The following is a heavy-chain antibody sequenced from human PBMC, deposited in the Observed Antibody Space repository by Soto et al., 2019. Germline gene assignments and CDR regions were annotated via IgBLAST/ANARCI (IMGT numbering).Heavy chain of an antibody. CDR2: INPNSGGT. D-gene: IGHD1-26*01. Sequence: ASVKVSCKASGYTFTGYYMHWVRQAPGQGLEWMGWINPNSGGTNYAQKFQGWVTMTRDTSISTAYMELSRLRSDDTAVYYCARDIVGGQLDAFDIWGQGTMVTVSS. V-gene: IGHV1-2*04. CDR3: ARDIVGGQLDAFDI. CDR1: GYTFTGYY. J-gene: IGHJ3*02.